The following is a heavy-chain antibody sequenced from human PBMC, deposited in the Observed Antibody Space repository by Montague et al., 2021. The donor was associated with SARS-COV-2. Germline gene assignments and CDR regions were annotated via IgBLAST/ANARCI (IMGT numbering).Heavy chain of an antibody. CDR3: ATGYSSGWSHQYYFDY. V-gene: IGHV3-13*04. CDR1: GFTFSSYD. J-gene: IGHJ4*02. D-gene: IGHD6-19*01. Sequence: SLRLSYAASGFTFSSYDMHWVRQATGKGLEWVSAIGTAGDTYYPGSVKGRFTISRENAKNSLYLQMNSLRAWDTAVYYCATGYSSGWSHQYYFDYWGQGTLVTVSS. CDR2: IGTAGDT.